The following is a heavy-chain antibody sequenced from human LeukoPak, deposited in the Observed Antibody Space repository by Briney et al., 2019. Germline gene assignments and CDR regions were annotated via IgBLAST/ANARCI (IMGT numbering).Heavy chain of an antibody. J-gene: IGHJ4*02. CDR2: ISSSSSYI. Sequence: GGSLRLSCAASGFTFSSYSMNWVRQAPGKGLERVSSISSSSSYIYYADSVKGRFTISRDNAKNSLYLQMNSLRAEDTAVYYCARDKTYYYDSSGYYPFDYWGQGTLVTVSS. CDR3: ARDKTYYYDSSGYYPFDY. CDR1: GFTFSSYS. V-gene: IGHV3-21*01. D-gene: IGHD3-22*01.